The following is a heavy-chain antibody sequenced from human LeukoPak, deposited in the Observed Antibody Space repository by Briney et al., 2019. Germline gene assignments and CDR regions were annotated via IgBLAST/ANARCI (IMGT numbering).Heavy chain of an antibody. CDR3: AREGKWFGELLVPSWLDP. V-gene: IGHV3-30*04. Sequence: GGSLRLSCAASRFTFSSYAMHWVRQAPGKGLEWVAVISYDGSNKYYADSVKGRFSISRDNSKNTLYLQMNSLRAEDTAVYYCAREGKWFGELLVPSWLDPWGQGTLVTVSS. CDR2: ISYDGSNK. J-gene: IGHJ5*02. D-gene: IGHD3-10*01. CDR1: RFTFSSYA.